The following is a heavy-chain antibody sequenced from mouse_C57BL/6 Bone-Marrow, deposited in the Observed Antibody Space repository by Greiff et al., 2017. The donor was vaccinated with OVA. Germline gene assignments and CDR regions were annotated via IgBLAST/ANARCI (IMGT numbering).Heavy chain of an antibody. J-gene: IGHJ2*01. V-gene: IGHV1-82*01. CDR3: ARHEDGYYASYFDY. D-gene: IGHD2-3*01. Sequence: QVQLQQSGPELVKPGASVKISCTASGYAFSSSWMNWVKQRPGKGLEWIGRIYPGDGDTNYNGKFQGKATLTADKSSSTAYMQLSSLTSEYSAVYFCARHEDGYYASYFDYWGQGTTLTVTA. CDR2: IYPGDGDT. CDR1: GYAFSSSW.